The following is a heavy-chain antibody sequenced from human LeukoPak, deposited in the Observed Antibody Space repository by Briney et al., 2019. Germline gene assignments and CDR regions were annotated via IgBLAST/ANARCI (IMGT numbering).Heavy chain of an antibody. V-gene: IGHV7-4-1*02. J-gene: IGHJ4*02. D-gene: IGHD3-16*02. CDR1: GFTFTAYY. Sequence: ASVKVSCKASGFTFTAYYIHWLRQAPGQGLEWMGWIHPSTGNPTYAQGFTGRFVFSLDTSVSTTYLQISSLKAEDTAVYFCARAFQSLGGLSLPDYWGQGTLLTVSS. CDR3: ARAFQSLGGLSLPDY. CDR2: IHPSTGNP.